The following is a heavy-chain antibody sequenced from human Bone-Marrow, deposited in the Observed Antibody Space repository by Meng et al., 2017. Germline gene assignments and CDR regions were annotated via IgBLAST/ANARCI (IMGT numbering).Heavy chain of an antibody. CDR1: GGSISSYY. V-gene: IGHV4-4*07. J-gene: IGHJ6*02. D-gene: IGHD6-13*01. CDR2: IYTSGST. Sequence: SETLSLTCTVSGGSISSYYWSWIRQPAGKGLEWIGRIYTSGSTNYNPPLKSRVTMSVDTSKNQFSLKLSSVTAADTAVYYCAREVLAYSSSYMDVWGQGTTVTVSS. CDR3: AREVLAYSSSYMDV.